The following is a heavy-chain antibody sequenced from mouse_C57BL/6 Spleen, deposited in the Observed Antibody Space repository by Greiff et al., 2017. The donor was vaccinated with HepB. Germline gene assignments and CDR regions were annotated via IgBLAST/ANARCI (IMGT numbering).Heavy chain of an antibody. V-gene: IGHV5-4*01. CDR2: ISDGGSYT. Sequence: VQLKESGGGLVKPGGSLKLSCAASGFTFSSYAMSWVRQTPEKRLEWVATISDGGSYTYYPDNVKGRFTISRDNAKNNLYLQMSHLKSEDTAMYYCARVTLRAMDYWGQGTSVTVSS. CDR1: GFTFSSYA. CDR3: ARVTLRAMDY. D-gene: IGHD1-1*01. J-gene: IGHJ4*01.